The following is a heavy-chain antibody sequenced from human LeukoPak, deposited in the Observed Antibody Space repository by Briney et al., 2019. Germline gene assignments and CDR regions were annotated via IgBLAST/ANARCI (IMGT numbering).Heavy chain of an antibody. CDR2: IYYSGST. D-gene: IGHD3-22*01. CDR3: ARGLWNHYDNSGYPWDDAFDI. Sequence: PSETLSLTCTVSGGSISSSSYYWGWIRQPPGKGLEWIGSIYYSGSTYYNPSLKSRVTISVDTSKNQFSLKLSSVTAADTAVYYCARGLWNHYDNSGYPWDDAFDIWGQGTMVTVSS. J-gene: IGHJ3*02. CDR1: GGSISSSSYY. V-gene: IGHV4-39*01.